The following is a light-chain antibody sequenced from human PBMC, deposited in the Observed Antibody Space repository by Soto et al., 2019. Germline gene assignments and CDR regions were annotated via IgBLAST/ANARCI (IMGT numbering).Light chain of an antibody. CDR3: GAWDHSLNVGV. CDR2: DKN. V-gene: IGLV1-51*01. CDR1: SSNIGSNY. Sequence: QSVLTQPPSVSAAPGQKVIISCSGSSSNIGSNYVSWYQQLPGTAPKLLIYDKNERPSGIPDRFSASHCCTSATLGITRLQPGDAVDYYCGAWDHSLNVGVFGGGTKRTVL. J-gene: IGLJ3*02.